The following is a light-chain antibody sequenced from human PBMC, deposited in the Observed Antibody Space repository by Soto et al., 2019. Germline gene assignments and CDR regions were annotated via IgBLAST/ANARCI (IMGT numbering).Light chain of an antibody. CDR1: SGHSTYA. CDR3: QTWGTGDWV. V-gene: IGLV4-69*01. Sequence: QPVLTQSPSASASLGASVKFTCTLTSGHSTYAIAWHQQQPEMGPRYLMKFNSDGSHSKGDVIPDRFSGSSSGAERYLTISSLQSEDEADYYCQTWGTGDWVFGGGTKLTVL. CDR2: FNSDGSH. J-gene: IGLJ3*02.